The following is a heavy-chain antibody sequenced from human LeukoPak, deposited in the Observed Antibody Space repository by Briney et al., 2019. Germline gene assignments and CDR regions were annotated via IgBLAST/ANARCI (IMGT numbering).Heavy chain of an antibody. CDR1: GFTFSNYA. J-gene: IGHJ4*02. CDR2: ISGSGGST. Sequence: GGSLRLSCAASGFTFSNYAMSWVRQAPGKGLEWVSSISGSGGSTYYADSVKGRFTISRDNSKITLYLQMNSLRAEDTAVYYCAKALGYCSSTSCQQIDYWGKGTLVTVSS. V-gene: IGHV3-23*01. D-gene: IGHD2-2*01. CDR3: AKALGYCSSTSCQQIDY.